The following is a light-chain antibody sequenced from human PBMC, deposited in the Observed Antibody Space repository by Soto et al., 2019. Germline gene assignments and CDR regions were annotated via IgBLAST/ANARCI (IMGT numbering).Light chain of an antibody. CDR1: QSVRNSY. Sequence: EIVLTQSPGTLSLSPGERATLSCRASQSVRNSYLAWYQQKPGQAPRLLIYGASGRATGIPDRFSGSGSGTDFTLTISRLEPEDFAVYYWQQYGSSPYTFGQGTKLE. CDR3: QQYGSSPYT. CDR2: GAS. V-gene: IGKV3-20*01. J-gene: IGKJ2*01.